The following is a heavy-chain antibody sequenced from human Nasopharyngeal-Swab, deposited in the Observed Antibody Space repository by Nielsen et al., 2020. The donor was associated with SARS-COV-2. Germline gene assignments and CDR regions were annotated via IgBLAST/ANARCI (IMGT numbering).Heavy chain of an antibody. J-gene: IGHJ5*02. CDR3: ARDAARSWYNWFDP. Sequence: SLKISCAASGFTFDDYAMNWVRQAPGKGLEWVSDISWNSGTIGYADSVKGRFTISRDNAKNSLFLQMNSLRTEDTALYYCARDAARSWYNWFDPWGQGTLVTVSS. V-gene: IGHV3-9*01. CDR1: GFTFDDYA. D-gene: IGHD6-13*01. CDR2: ISWNSGTI.